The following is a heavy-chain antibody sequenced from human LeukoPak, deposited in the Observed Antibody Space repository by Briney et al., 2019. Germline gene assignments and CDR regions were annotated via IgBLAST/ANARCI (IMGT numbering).Heavy chain of an antibody. CDR3: ARAPHKTQRWLQGFDY. V-gene: IGHV3-7*01. Sequence: PGGSLRLSCAASGFTFSSYWMSWVRQAPGKGLEWVANIKQDGSEKYYVDSVKGRFTISRDNAKNSLYLQMNSLRAEDTAVYYCARAPHKTQRWLQGFDYWGQGTLVTVSS. CDR1: GFTFSSYW. J-gene: IGHJ4*02. D-gene: IGHD5-12*01. CDR2: IKQDGSEK.